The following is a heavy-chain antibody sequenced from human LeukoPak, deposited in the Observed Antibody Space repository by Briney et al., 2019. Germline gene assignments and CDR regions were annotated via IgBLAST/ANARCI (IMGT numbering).Heavy chain of an antibody. D-gene: IGHD4-11*01. CDR2: ISWDGSTT. CDR1: GFTFDHYS. V-gene: IGHV3-43*01. CDR3: AKGSSAYSSYEAFDY. J-gene: IGHJ4*02. Sequence: GGSLRLSCAASGFTFDHYSMHWVRQVPGKGLEWVSLISWDGSTTYYADSVKGRFTISRDNRKNSLYMQMNSLRTEDTALYYCAKGSSAYSSYEAFDYWGQGTLVTVSS.